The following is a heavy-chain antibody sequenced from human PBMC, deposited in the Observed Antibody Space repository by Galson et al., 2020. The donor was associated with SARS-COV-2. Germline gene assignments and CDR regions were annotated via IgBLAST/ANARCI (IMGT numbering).Heavy chain of an antibody. Sequence: GGSLRLSCAASGFTFSSYRMHWVRQAPGKGLVWVSRIYSEGRSTSYADSVKGRFTISGDNAKNTLYLQMNSLRAEDTAVYYCARGDMGNDYFDYWGQGTLVTVSS. CDR2: IYSEGRST. CDR3: ARGDMGNDYFDY. V-gene: IGHV3-74*01. CDR1: GFTFSSYR. J-gene: IGHJ4*02. D-gene: IGHD7-27*01.